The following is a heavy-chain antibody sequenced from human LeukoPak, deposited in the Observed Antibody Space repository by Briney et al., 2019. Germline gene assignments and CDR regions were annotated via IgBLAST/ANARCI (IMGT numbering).Heavy chain of an antibody. V-gene: IGHV1-46*01. CDR3: ARTITGNTEFDS. Sequence: GASVKVSCKASGYTXTSYYIHWVRQAPGQGLEWMGIINPSGGSTSYAQKFQGRVTMTRDTSTSTVYMELSSLRSEDTAIYYCARTITGNTEFDSWGQGTLVTVSS. D-gene: IGHD1-7*01. J-gene: IGHJ4*02. CDR2: INPSGGST. CDR1: GYTXTSYY.